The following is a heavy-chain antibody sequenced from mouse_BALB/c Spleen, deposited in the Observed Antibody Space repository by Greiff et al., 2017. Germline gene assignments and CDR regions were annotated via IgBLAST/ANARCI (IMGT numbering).Heavy chain of an antibody. CDR1: GYTFTDYV. V-gene: IGHV1-77*01. CDR3: ARRVRYDVGGWFAY. D-gene: IGHD2-14*01. J-gene: IGHJ3*01. Sequence: QVQLKESGPELVKPGASVKMSCKASGYTFTDYVISWVKQRTGQGLEWIGEICPGSGSTYYNEKFKGKATLTADKSSNTAYMQLSSLTSEDSAVYFCARRVRYDVGGWFAYWGQGTLVTVSA. CDR2: ICPGSGST.